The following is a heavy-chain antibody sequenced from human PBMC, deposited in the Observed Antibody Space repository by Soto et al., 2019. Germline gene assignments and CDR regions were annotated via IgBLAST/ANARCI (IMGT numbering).Heavy chain of an antibody. CDR3: ARDFSLGYCISTSCTRTNWFDP. D-gene: IGHD2-2*01. V-gene: IGHV3-73*01. Sequence: GGSLRLSCAASGFTFSDSAMHWVRQASGKGLEWVGRIRSKALSYATAYAASVQGRFTISRDDSENTAYLQMNSLKTEDTAVYYCARDFSLGYCISTSCTRTNWFDPWGQGTLVNVSS. J-gene: IGHJ5*02. CDR2: IRSKALSYAT. CDR1: GFTFSDSA.